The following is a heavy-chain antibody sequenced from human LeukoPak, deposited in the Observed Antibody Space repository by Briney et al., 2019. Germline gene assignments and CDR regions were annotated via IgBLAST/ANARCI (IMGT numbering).Heavy chain of an antibody. CDR1: GFTFSSYV. CDR3: AKDRAQQLVLDF. D-gene: IGHD6-13*01. J-gene: IGHJ4*02. Sequence: PGGSLRLSCAASGFTFSSYVMSWVRQAPGKGLEWVSAIIGSGSSTYYADSVKGRFTISRDNSKNTLFLQMNSLRAEDTAVYYCAKDRAQQLVLDFWGQGTLVTVSS. CDR2: IIGSGSST. V-gene: IGHV3-23*01.